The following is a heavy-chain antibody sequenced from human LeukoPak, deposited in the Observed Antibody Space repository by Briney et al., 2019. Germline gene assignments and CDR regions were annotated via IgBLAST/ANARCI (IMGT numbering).Heavy chain of an antibody. CDR2: IYHSGGT. CDR3: AREEAAAGTGYYYYYMDV. Sequence: PSETLSLTCTVSGGSISSGGYYWSWIRQPPGKGLEWIGNIYHSGGTYYNPSLKSRVTISVDRSKNQFSLKLSSVTAADTAVYYCAREEAAAGTGYYYYYMDVWGKGTTVTVSS. J-gene: IGHJ6*03. D-gene: IGHD6-13*01. CDR1: GGSISSGGYY. V-gene: IGHV4-30-2*01.